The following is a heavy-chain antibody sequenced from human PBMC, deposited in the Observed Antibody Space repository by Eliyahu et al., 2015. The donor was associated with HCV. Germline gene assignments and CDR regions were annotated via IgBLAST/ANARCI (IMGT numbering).Heavy chain of an antibody. J-gene: IGHJ4*02. CDR2: IYTSGST. CDR3: ARDPGYGDSDY. CDR1: GGSISSGSYY. V-gene: IGHV4-61*02. Sequence: QVQLQESGPGLVKPSQTLSLTCTVSGGSISSGSYYWSWIRQPAGKGLEWIGRIYTSGSTNSNPSLKSRVTISVDTSKNQFSLKLSSVTAADTAVYYCARDPGYGDSDYWGQGTLVTVSS. D-gene: IGHD4-17*01.